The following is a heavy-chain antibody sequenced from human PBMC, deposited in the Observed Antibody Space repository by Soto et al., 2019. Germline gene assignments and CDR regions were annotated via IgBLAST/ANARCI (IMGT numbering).Heavy chain of an antibody. CDR2: INPLPTSGST. V-gene: IGHV1-46*01. CDR3: ARDLAAAAY. J-gene: IGHJ4*02. D-gene: IGHD6-13*01. Sequence: QVQLVQSGAEVKKPGASVKVSCKASGYIFTNYYIHWVRQAPGQGLEWMAIINPLPTSGSTNYAQEFQGRVTVTRDTSTSTVYMELNSLRPDDTAIYYCARDLAAAAYWGQGTLVTVSS. CDR1: GYIFTNYY.